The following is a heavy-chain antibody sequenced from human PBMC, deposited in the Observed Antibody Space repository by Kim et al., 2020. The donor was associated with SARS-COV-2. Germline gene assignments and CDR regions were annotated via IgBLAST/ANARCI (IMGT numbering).Heavy chain of an antibody. Sequence: GGSLRLSCSASGFTFSNYAMHWVRQAPGKGLEYVSAISSDGGSTYYADSVKGRFTISRDNSKNMLYVQMSSLRVEDTAIYYCVTRNYYNTGSYYEGAPFHFWREGPLGTVSS. CDR1: GFTFSNYA. D-gene: IGHD3-10*01. CDR2: ISSDGGST. CDR3: VTRNYYNTGSYYEGAPFHF. V-gene: IGHV3-64*05. J-gene: IGHJ4*02.